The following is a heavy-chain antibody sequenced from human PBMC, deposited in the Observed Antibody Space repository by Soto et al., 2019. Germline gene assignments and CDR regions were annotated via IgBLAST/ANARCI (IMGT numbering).Heavy chain of an antibody. CDR1: GGTFSIYA. V-gene: IGHV1-69*13. CDR3: ARFLYYGSGSSYYYYYGMDV. CDR2: IIPIFGTA. D-gene: IGHD3-10*01. J-gene: IGHJ6*02. Sequence: SVKVSCKASGGTFSIYAISCVLQAPLRGRDWMGGIIPIFGTANYAQKFQGRVTITADESTSTAYMELSSLRSEDTAVYYCARFLYYGSGSSYYYYYGMDVWGQGTTVTVSS.